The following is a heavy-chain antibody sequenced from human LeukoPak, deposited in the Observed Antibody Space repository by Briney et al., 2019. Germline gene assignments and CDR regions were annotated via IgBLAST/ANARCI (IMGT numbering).Heavy chain of an antibody. CDR1: GASISTSSYY. J-gene: IGHJ6*03. CDR3: ARDRVGQQLVGRNYYYYYMDV. D-gene: IGHD6-13*01. Sequence: SETLSLTCTVSGASISTSSYYWGWIRQPPGKGLEWIGSIYYSGSTYYNPSLKSRVTMSVDTSKNQFSLKLSSVTAADTAVYYCARDRVGQQLVGRNYYYYYMDVWGKGTTVTISS. V-gene: IGHV4-39*07. CDR2: IYYSGST.